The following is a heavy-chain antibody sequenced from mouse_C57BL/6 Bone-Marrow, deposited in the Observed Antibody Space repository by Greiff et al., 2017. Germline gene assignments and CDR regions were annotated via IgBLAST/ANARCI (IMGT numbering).Heavy chain of an antibody. D-gene: IGHD2-4*01. CDR1: GYTFTDYY. V-gene: IGHV1-26*01. CDR3: ARGDYDVDY. J-gene: IGHJ2*01. CDR2: INPNNGGT. Sequence: EVKLMESGPELVKPGASVKISCKASGYTFTDYYMNWVKQSHGKSLEWIGDINPNNGGTSYNQKFKGKATLTVDKSSSTAYMELRSLTSEDSAVYYCARGDYDVDYWGQGTTLTVSS.